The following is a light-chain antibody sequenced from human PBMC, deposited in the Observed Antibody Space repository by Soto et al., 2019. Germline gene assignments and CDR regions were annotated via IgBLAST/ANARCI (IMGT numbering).Light chain of an antibody. Sequence: EIVLTQSPATLSLSPGERATLSCRASQSVSSYLAWYQQKPGQAPRLLIYDASNRATGIPARFSGSESGTDFTRTISSLEPEYLAVYYCQQRSNWPPITFGQGTRLEIK. V-gene: IGKV3-11*01. CDR2: DAS. CDR1: QSVSSY. CDR3: QQRSNWPPIT. J-gene: IGKJ5*01.